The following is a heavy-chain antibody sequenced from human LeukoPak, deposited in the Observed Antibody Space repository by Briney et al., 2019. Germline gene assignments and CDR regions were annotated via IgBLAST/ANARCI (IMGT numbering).Heavy chain of an antibody. D-gene: IGHD2-2*01. CDR3: ARGLVVPAATRYWYFDL. V-gene: IGHV4-34*01. CDR2: INHRGST. Sequence: PSETLSLTCAVYGGSFSGYYWSWIRQPPGKGLEWIGEINHRGSTNYNPSLKSRVTMSVDTSKNQFYLKLSSVTAADTAVYYCARGLVVPAATRYWYFDLWGRGTLVTVSS. CDR1: GGSFSGYY. J-gene: IGHJ2*01.